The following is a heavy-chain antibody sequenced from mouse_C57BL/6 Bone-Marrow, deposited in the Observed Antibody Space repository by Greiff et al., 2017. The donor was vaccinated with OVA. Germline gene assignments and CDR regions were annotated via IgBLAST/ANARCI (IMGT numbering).Heavy chain of an antibody. CDR2: IHPNSGST. V-gene: IGHV1-64*01. CDR1: GYTFTSYW. CDR3: ANDGYYLYWYFDV. D-gene: IGHD2-3*01. Sequence: QVQLQQPGAELVKPGASVKLSCKASGYTFTSYWMHWVKQRPGQGLEWIGMIHPNSGSTNYNEKFKIKATLTVYKSSSTAYMPHSSLTSEDSAVYYCANDGYYLYWYFDVWGTGTTVTVSS. J-gene: IGHJ1*03.